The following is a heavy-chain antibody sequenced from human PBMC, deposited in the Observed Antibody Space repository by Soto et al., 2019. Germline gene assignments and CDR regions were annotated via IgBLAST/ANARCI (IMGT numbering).Heavy chain of an antibody. V-gene: IGHV1-18*01. D-gene: IGHD3-16*02. J-gene: IGHJ5*02. CDR2: ISAYNGNT. CDR3: ARDLGSRDYIWGSYRPNNWFDP. Sequence: QVQLVQSGAEVKKPGASVKVSCKASGYTFTSYGISWVRQAPGQGLEWMGWISAYNGNTNYAQKLQGRATMTTDTSTSTAYMELRSLRSDDTAVYYCARDLGSRDYIWGSYRPNNWFDPWGQGTLVTVSS. CDR1: GYTFTSYG.